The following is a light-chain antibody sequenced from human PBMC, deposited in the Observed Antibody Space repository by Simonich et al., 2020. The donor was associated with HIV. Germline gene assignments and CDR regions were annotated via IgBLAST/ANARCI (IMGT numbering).Light chain of an antibody. CDR2: DDS. J-gene: IGLJ3*02. V-gene: IGLV3-21*03. CDR1: NIGSKS. Sequence: SYVLTQPPSVSVAPGKTARITCRGNNIGSKSVHWYQQKPGQAPVLVVYDDSDRPPGIPERFSGSNSGSTATLTISRVEAGDEADYYCQVWDTSSDHPGVFGGGTKLTVL. CDR3: QVWDTSSDHPGV.